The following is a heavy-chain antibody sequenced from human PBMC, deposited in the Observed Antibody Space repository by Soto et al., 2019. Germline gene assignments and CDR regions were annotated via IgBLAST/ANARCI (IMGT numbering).Heavy chain of an antibody. V-gene: IGHV3-33*01. J-gene: IGHJ6*02. D-gene: IGHD3-10*01. CDR2: IWYDGSNK. CDR1: GFSLSNYA. Sequence: QVQLVESGGGVVQPGRSLRLSCAASGFSLSNYAMQWVRQAPGKGLEWVAVIWYDGSNKYYADSVKGRFTISRDNSQNTLQLQMNRLRAEDTAVYYCARDRGSGMYYYYGMDVWGQGTTVTVSS. CDR3: ARDRGSGMYYYYGMDV.